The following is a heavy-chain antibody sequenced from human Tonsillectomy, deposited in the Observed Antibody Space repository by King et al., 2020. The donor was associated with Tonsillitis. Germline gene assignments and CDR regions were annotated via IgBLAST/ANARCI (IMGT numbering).Heavy chain of an antibody. CDR1: GFTFSSFT. D-gene: IGHD6-19*01. V-gene: IGHV3-30*04. CDR2: LSYDGSNT. CDR3: AREPRKVVAGNFDY. Sequence: VQLVESGGGVVQPGRSLRLSCAASGFTFSSFTMHWVRQAPGKGLEWVAVLSYDGSNTYYADSVKGRFTISRDNSKNTLYLQMNSLRVEDTAVYYRAREPRKVVAGNFDYWGQGTLVTVSS. J-gene: IGHJ4*02.